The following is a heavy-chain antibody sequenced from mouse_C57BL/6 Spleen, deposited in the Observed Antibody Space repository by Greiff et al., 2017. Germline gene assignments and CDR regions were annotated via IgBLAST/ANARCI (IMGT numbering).Heavy chain of an antibody. CDR3: ARRGYGYAMDY. J-gene: IGHJ4*01. V-gene: IGHV1-80*01. CDR1: GYAFSSYW. CDR2: IYPGDGDT. D-gene: IGHD2-2*01. Sequence: QVHVKQSGAELVKPGASVKISCKASGYAFSSYWMNWVKQRPGKGLEWIGQIYPGDGDTNYNGKFKGKATLTADKSSSTAYMQLSSLTSEDSAVYFCARRGYGYAMDYWGQGTSVTVSS.